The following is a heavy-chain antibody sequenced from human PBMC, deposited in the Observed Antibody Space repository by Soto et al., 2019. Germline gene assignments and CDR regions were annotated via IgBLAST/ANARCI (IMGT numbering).Heavy chain of an antibody. J-gene: IGHJ4*02. CDR1: GGSISSYY. V-gene: IGHV4-59*01. Sequence: QVQLQESGPGLVKPSGTLSLPCNVSGGSISSYYWSWVRQSPGKGLEWIGYFYYSGTTNYNPSFKRRVTISIDMSKNQISLKLTSVTAADTAVYYCAALPRYWGQGTLVTVSS. CDR3: AALPRY. D-gene: IGHD6-6*01. CDR2: FYYSGTT.